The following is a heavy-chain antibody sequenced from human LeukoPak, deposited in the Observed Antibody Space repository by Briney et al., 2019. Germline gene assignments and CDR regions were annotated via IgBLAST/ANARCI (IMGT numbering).Heavy chain of an antibody. CDR2: ISSSSSYI. D-gene: IGHD3-10*01. CDR1: GFTFSSYS. CDR3: ARDPMDRLLWFGELLGSAASDY. V-gene: IGHV3-21*01. J-gene: IGHJ4*02. Sequence: NTGGSLRLSGAASGFTFSSYSMNWVRQAPGKGLEWVSSISSSSSYIYYADSVKGRFTISRDNAKNSLYLQMNSLRAEDTAVYYRARDPMDRLLWFGELLGSAASDYWGQGTLVTVSS.